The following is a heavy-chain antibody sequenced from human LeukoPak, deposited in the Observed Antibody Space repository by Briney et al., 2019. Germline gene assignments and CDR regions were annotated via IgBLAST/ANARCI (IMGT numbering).Heavy chain of an antibody. D-gene: IGHD4-17*01. CDR1: GGSFSGYY. CDR2: INHSGST. J-gene: IGHJ4*02. CDR3: ARPLTKDFGEYGY. Sequence: SETLSLTCAVYGGSFSGYYWSWIRQPPGKGLEWIGEINHSGSTNYNPSLKSRVTISVDTSKNQFSLKLSSVTAADTAVYYCARPLTKDFGEYGYWGQGTLITVSS. V-gene: IGHV4-34*01.